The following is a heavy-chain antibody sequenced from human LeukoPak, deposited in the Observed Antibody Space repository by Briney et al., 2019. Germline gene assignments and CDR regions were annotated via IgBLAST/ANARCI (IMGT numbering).Heavy chain of an antibody. D-gene: IGHD6-19*01. CDR2: IIPILGIA. Sequence: ASVKVSCKASGYTFTGYYMHWVRQAPGQGLEWMGWIIPILGIANYAQKFQGRVTITADKSTSTAYMELSSLRSEDTAVYYCARDSSGWYYFDYWGQGTLVTVSS. J-gene: IGHJ4*02. CDR1: GYTFTGYY. V-gene: IGHV1-69*10. CDR3: ARDSSGWYYFDY.